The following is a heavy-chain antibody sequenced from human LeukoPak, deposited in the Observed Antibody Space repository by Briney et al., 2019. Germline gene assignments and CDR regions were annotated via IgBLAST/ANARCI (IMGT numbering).Heavy chain of an antibody. Sequence: ASVKVSCKASGYTFTSYYMHWVRQAPGQGLEWMGWINPNSGGTNYAQKFQGWVTMTRDTSISTAYMELSRLRSDDTAVYYCARGTRYYYDSSDQYNWFDPWGQGTLVTVSS. CDR1: GYTFTSYY. CDR2: INPNSGGT. CDR3: ARGTRYYYDSSDQYNWFDP. J-gene: IGHJ5*02. V-gene: IGHV1-2*04. D-gene: IGHD3-22*01.